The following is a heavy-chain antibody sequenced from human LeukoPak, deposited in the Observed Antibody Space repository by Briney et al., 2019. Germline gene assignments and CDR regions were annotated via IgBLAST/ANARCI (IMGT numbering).Heavy chain of an antibody. CDR3: ARNTYYDPYDP. CDR1: GYTFTSYA. CDR2: IIPIFGTA. J-gene: IGHJ5*02. V-gene: IGHV1-69*13. D-gene: IGHD3-3*01. Sequence: VASVKVSCKASGYTFTSYAISWVRQAPGQGLEWMGGIIPIFGTANYAQKFQGRVTITADESTSTAYMELSSLRSEDTAVYYCARNTYYDPYDPWGQGTLVTVSS.